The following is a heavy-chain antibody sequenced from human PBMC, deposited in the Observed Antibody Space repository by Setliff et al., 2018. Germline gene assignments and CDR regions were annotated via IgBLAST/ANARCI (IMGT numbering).Heavy chain of an antibody. D-gene: IGHD4-17*01. CDR1: GFTFSSYA. J-gene: IGHJ5*01. V-gene: IGHV3-23*01. CDR2: IRGSGDAT. Sequence: GESLKISCAASGFTFSSYAMTWVRQAPGKGLEWVSAIRGSGDATSYADSVKGRFTVSRDNSKSTFYLQMTSLRAEDTAVYYCAKDPNGDYFGAFDSWSQGVLVTVSS. CDR3: AKDPNGDYFGAFDS.